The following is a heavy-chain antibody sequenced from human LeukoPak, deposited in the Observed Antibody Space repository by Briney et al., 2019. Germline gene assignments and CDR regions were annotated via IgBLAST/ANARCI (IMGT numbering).Heavy chain of an antibody. V-gene: IGHV3-7*03. CDR3: ARPIVATNLDY. CDR1: GITFSSFW. Sequence: GGSLRLSCAASGITFSSFWMSWVRQAPGNGLEWVANIKQDGSEKYYVDSVKGRFTISRDNAKNSLYLQMNSLRAEDTAVYYCARPIVATNLDYWGQGTLVTVSS. CDR2: IKQDGSEK. J-gene: IGHJ4*02. D-gene: IGHD5-12*01.